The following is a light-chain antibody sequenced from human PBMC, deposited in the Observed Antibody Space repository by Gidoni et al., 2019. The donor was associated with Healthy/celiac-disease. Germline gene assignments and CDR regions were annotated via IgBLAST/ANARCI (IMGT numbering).Light chain of an antibody. CDR2: AAS. J-gene: IGKJ1*01. Sequence: DMQITQPPSSLSASVGERVTITCRASQSISSYLNWYQQKPGKAPKLLIYAASSLQRGVPSRFSGSGSGTDFTFTISSLQPEDIATYYCQQSYSTPRTFGRGTKVEIK. CDR3: QQSYSTPRT. V-gene: IGKV1-39*01. CDR1: QSISSY.